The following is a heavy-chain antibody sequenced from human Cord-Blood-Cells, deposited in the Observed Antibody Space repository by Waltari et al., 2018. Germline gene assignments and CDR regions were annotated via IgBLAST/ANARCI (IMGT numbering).Heavy chain of an antibody. D-gene: IGHD3-3*01. CDR2: IYWDDDK. J-gene: IGHJ3*02. Sequence: QITLKESGPTLVKPTQTLTLTCTFPGFSLSTSGVGVGWIRQPPEKSLEWLALIYWDDDKRYSPSLKSRLTITKDTSKNQVVLTMTNMDPVDTATYYCAHRSITIFGVVSDAFDIWGQGTMVTVSS. CDR1: GFSLSTSGVG. CDR3: AHRSITIFGVVSDAFDI. V-gene: IGHV2-5*02.